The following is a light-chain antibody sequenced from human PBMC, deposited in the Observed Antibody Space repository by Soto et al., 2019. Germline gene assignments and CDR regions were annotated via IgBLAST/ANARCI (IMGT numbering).Light chain of an antibody. Sequence: EIVRTKSQATPPLSPGERATPSARAIQRVSSTLAGYHQNPGQVPRPLIYGAPTRATGIPARFSASGSGTEFTLTISSLQSEDFAVYYCQQYNNWPPRLTFGGGTKVEIK. CDR1: QRVSST. J-gene: IGKJ4*01. CDR2: GAP. CDR3: QQYNNWPPRLT. V-gene: IGKV3-15*01.